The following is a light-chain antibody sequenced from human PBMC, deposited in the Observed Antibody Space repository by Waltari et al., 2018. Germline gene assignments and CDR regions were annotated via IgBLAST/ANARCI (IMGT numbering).Light chain of an antibody. CDR1: SSDVGSYNL. J-gene: IGLJ2*01. V-gene: IGLV2-23*01. Sequence: QSALTQPASVSGSPGQSITISCTGTSSDVGSYNLVSWYQQHPGKAPKLMSYEGSKRPSGVSTRFSGSKSGNTASLTISGLQAEDEADYYCCSYAGSSTYVVFGGGTKLTVL. CDR3: CSYAGSSTYVV. CDR2: EGS.